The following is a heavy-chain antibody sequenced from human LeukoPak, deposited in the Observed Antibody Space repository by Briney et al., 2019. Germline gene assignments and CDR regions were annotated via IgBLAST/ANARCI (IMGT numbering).Heavy chain of an antibody. J-gene: IGHJ4*02. CDR1: DFIFSSYW. CDR3: ARVEVGVGPYFDY. Sequence: GGSLRLSCVASDFIFSSYWMTWVRQAPGKGLEWVANIKQDGGETYYVGSVKGRFTISKDNAQNSLYLQMNSLRAEDTAVYYCARVEVGVGPYFDYWGQGTLVTVSS. CDR2: IKQDGGET. D-gene: IGHD1-26*01. V-gene: IGHV3-7*03.